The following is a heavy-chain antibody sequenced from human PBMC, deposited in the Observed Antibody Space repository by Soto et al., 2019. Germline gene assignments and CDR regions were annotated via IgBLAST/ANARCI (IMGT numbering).Heavy chain of an antibody. V-gene: IGHV3-30*18. D-gene: IGHD3-10*01. CDR2: ISYDGSNK. Sequence: GGSLRLSCAASGFTFSSYGMHWVRQAPGKGLEWVAVISYDGSNKYYADSVKGRFTISRDNSKNTLYLQMNSLRAEDTAVYYCAKDRGSGSYYEYFQHWGQGTLVTVSS. CDR1: GFTFSSYG. J-gene: IGHJ1*01. CDR3: AKDRGSGSYYEYFQH.